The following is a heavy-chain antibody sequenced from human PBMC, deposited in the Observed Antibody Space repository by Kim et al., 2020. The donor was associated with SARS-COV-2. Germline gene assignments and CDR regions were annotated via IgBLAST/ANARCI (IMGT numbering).Heavy chain of an antibody. J-gene: IGHJ4*02. CDR2: INGAGGTT. D-gene: IGHD3-16*01. CDR3: AMMTRT. Sequence: GGSLRLSCAASEFTFTNFAMTWVRQAPGKGLEWVSAINGAGGTTYYADSVTGRFTISIDNFKYTLTLQMNSLRAEYPAVYFCAMMTRTRVQGTALTVS. CDR1: EFTFTNFA. V-gene: IGHV3-23*01.